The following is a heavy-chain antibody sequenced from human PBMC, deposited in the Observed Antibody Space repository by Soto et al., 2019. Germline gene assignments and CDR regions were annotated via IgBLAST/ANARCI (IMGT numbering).Heavy chain of an antibody. D-gene: IGHD1-1*01. CDR1: GDSITSSNW. CDR3: ARDLGTGTDY. CDR2: IYHSGAT. J-gene: IGHJ4*02. Sequence: PSETLSLTCAVSGDSITSSNWWSWVRQAPGKGLEWLGEIYHSGATTYNPSLKSRATISVAPSTNHFSLKLTSLTAADPAVYFFARDLGTGTDYWGRGTLVTVSS. V-gene: IGHV4-4*02.